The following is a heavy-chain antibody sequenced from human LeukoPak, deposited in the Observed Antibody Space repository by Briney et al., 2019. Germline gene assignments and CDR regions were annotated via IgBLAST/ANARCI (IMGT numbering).Heavy chain of an antibody. CDR1: GFTFSDYY. D-gene: IGHD3-22*01. V-gene: IGHV3-11*01. CDR2: ISSSGSTI. Sequence: PGGSLRLSCAASGFTFSDYYMSWIRQAPGKGLEWVSYISSSGSTIYYAGSVKGRFTISRDNDKNSLYLQMNSLRAEDTAVYYCARDQAPYYYDSRSSAFDIWGQGTMVTVSS. CDR3: ARDQAPYYYDSRSSAFDI. J-gene: IGHJ3*02.